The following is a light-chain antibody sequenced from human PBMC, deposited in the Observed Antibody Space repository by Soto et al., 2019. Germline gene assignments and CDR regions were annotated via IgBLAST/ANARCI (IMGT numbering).Light chain of an antibody. Sequence: QSVLTLPPSVSGAPGQRVTISCTGSSSNIGAGYDVHWYQQLPGTAPKLLIYGNSNRPSGVPDRFSGSKSGTSASLAITGLQAEDEADYYCQSYYSSLSGDVFGTGTKLTVL. V-gene: IGLV1-40*01. CDR2: GNS. CDR3: QSYYSSLSGDV. CDR1: SSNIGAGYD. J-gene: IGLJ1*01.